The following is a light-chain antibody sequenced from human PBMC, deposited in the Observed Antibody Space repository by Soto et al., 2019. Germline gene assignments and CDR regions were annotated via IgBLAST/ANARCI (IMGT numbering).Light chain of an antibody. CDR3: QKSYSTPIS. CDR2: TAS. V-gene: IGKV1-39*01. Sequence: DIQITHSPSSLSASVGDTVTITFLASQSISSHLNWYQQKPGKAPDLLMYTASNLQSGVPSRFSGSGSGTDFTLTISSLQPEDFATYYCQKSYSTPISCGQGKRREIK. J-gene: IGKJ5*01. CDR1: QSISSH.